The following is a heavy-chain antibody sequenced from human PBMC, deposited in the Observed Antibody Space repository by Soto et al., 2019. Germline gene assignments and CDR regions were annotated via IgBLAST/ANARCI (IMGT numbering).Heavy chain of an antibody. D-gene: IGHD2-15*01. CDR1: GFTFSTYA. Sequence: EVQLLESGGGLVQPGGSLTLSCAASGFTFSTYAMTWVRQAPGKGQEWVSTISDSDGSTYYADSVKGRFTISRDNSKNTVYLQMNSLRAEDTAVYYCAKEVEGGWYYFDYWGQGTLVTVSS. CDR2: ISDSDGST. V-gene: IGHV3-23*01. J-gene: IGHJ4*02. CDR3: AKEVEGGWYYFDY.